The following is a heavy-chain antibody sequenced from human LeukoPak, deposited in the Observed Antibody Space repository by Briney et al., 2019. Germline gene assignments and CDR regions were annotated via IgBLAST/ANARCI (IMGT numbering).Heavy chain of an antibody. CDR2: ISTSSSMI. D-gene: IGHD2-15*01. CDR3: AKVDIVVVVAATPPSFDY. V-gene: IGHV3-48*01. J-gene: IGHJ4*02. Sequence: GGSLRLSCAASGFTFSSYSMNWVRQAPGKGLEWISYISTSSSMIYYADSVKGRFTISRDNAKDSLYLQMNSLRAEDTAVYYCAKVDIVVVVAATPPSFDYWGQGTLVTVSS. CDR1: GFTFSSYS.